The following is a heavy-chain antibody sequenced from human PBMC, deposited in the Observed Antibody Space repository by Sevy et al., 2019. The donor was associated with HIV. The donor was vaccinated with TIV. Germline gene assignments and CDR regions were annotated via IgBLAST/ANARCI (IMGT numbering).Heavy chain of an antibody. V-gene: IGHV3-49*03. CDR3: TRDSNYGDYGYYYYYMDV. D-gene: IGHD4-17*01. J-gene: IGHJ6*03. CDR2: IRSKAYGGTT. CDR1: GFTFGDYA. Sequence: GGSLRLSCTASGFTFGDYAMSWFRQAPGKGLEWVGFIRSKAYGGTTEYAASVKGRFTISRDDSKSIAYLQMNSLKTEDTAVYYCTRDSNYGDYGYYYYYMDVWGKGTTVTVSS.